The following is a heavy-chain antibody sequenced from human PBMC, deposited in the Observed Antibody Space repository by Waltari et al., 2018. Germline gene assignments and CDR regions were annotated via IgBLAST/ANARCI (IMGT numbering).Heavy chain of an antibody. Sequence: EVQLVESGGGLVQPGGSLRLSCAASGFTFRSYWMSWVRQAPGKGLEWVANIKQDGSEKYYVDSVKGRFTISRDNAKNSLYLQMNSLRAEDTAVYYCARKGRYDFWNWFDPWGQGTLVTVSS. V-gene: IGHV3-7*01. J-gene: IGHJ5*02. D-gene: IGHD3-3*01. CDR2: IKQDGSEK. CDR3: ARKGRYDFWNWFDP. CDR1: GFTFRSYW.